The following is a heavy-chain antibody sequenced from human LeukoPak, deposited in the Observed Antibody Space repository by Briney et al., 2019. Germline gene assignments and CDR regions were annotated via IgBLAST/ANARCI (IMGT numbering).Heavy chain of an antibody. CDR2: IYYSGST. CDR1: GGSISSGGYY. V-gene: IGHV4-31*03. CDR3: ARTEDGTFDY. J-gene: IGHJ4*02. Sequence: SQTLSLTCTVSGGSISSGGYYWGWIRQHPGKGLEWIGYIYYSGSTYYNPSLKSRVTISVDTSKNQFSLKLSSATAADTAVYYCARTEDGTFDYWGQGTLVTVSS.